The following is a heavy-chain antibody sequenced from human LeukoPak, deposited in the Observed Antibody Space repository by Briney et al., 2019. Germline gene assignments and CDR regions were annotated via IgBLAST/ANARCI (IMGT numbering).Heavy chain of an antibody. D-gene: IGHD2-8*01. V-gene: IGHV4-59*12. CDR2: ISYSGST. CDR1: GGSISSNY. Sequence: SETLSLTCTVSGGSISSNYWSWIRQPPGKGLEWIGHISYSGSTNYNPSLKSRVTVLVDTSKNQFSLKLSSVTAADTAVYYRARVYCANGVCYYFDYWGQGTLVTVSS. CDR3: ARVYCANGVCYYFDY. J-gene: IGHJ4*02.